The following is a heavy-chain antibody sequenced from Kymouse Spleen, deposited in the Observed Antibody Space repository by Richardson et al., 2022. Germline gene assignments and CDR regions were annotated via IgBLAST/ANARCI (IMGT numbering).Heavy chain of an antibody. V-gene: IGHV4-39*01. D-gene: IGHD3-3*01. J-gene: IGHJ4*02. CDR3: ARGGRLRFLEWLLSLFDY. CDR2: IYYSGST. Sequence: QLQLQESGPGLVKPSETLSLTCTVSGGSISSSSYYWGWIRQPPGKGLEWIGSIYYSGSTYYNPSLKSRVTISVDTSKNQFSLKLSSVTAADTAVYYCARGGRLRFLEWLLSLFDYWGQGTLVTVSS. CDR1: GGSISSSSYY.